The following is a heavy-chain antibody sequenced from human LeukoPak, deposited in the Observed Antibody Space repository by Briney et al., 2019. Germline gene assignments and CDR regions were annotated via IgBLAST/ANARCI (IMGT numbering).Heavy chain of an antibody. J-gene: IGHJ3*02. V-gene: IGHV1-69*04. CDR1: GGTFSSYA. D-gene: IGHD2-15*01. CDR2: IIPILGIA. CDR3: ARDLFPAGIVVVVAATIAAFDI. Sequence: SVKVSCKASGGTFSSYAISWVRQAPGQGLEWMGRIIPILGIANYAQKFQGRVTITADKSTSTAYMELSSLRSEDTAVYYCARDLFPAGIVVVVAATIAAFDIWGQGTMVTVSS.